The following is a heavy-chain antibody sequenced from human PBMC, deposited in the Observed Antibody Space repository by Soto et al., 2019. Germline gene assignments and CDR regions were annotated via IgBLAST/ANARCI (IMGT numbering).Heavy chain of an antibody. D-gene: IGHD5-18*01. J-gene: IGHJ4*01. CDR2: LSAGGTAT. CDR1: GFIFSSSA. Sequence: EVQLLESGGGLVQPGGSLRLSCAASGFIFSSSAMTWVRQAPGKGLEWVSGLSAGGTATYYADSVKGRFTISRDNSKNSLYLQVDSLRMEETALYYFARAVGGSSYAYLPADWGHGTLVTVSS. V-gene: IGHV3-23*01. CDR3: ARAVGGSSYAYLPAD.